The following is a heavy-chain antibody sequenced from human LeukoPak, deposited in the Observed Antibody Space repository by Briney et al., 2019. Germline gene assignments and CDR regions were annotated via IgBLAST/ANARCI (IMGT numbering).Heavy chain of an antibody. CDR3: AKVGGVLWFGELLAPPDY. V-gene: IGHV3-30*18. J-gene: IGHJ4*02. Sequence: PGGSLRLSCAASGFTFSYYAMNWVRQAPGKGLEWVAVISYDGSNKYYADSVKGRFTISRDNSKNTLYLQMNSLRAEDTAVYYCAKVGGVLWFGELLAPPDYWGQGTLVTVSS. CDR1: GFTFSYYA. D-gene: IGHD3-10*01. CDR2: ISYDGSNK.